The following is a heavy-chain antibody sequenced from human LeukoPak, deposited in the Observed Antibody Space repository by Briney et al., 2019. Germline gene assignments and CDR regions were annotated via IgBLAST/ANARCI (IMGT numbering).Heavy chain of an antibody. D-gene: IGHD2-15*01. Sequence: AGGSLRLSCAASGFMFSTYWMSWVRQTPGKGLEWVANIKQDGSEKYNVDSVKGRFTISRDNAKNSLYLQMNSLRAEDTAVYYCARGRYCSGGSCYGALGYYFEYWGQGTLVTVSS. CDR2: IKQDGSEK. J-gene: IGHJ4*02. CDR3: ARGRYCSGGSCYGALGYYFEY. CDR1: GFMFSTYW. V-gene: IGHV3-7*01.